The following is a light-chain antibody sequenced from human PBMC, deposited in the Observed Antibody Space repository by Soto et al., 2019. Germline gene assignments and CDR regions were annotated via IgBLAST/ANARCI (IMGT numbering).Light chain of an antibody. CDR1: GSDIGVYNY. Sequence: QSVLTQPASVSGSPGQSITISCTGTGSDIGVYNYVSWCQQYPGKAPKLIIYEVTNRPSGVSNRFSGSKSGNTASLTISGLQAEDEADYYCSAFTSSNTWVFGGGTKVTVL. CDR2: EVT. V-gene: IGLV2-14*01. J-gene: IGLJ3*02. CDR3: SAFTSSNTWV.